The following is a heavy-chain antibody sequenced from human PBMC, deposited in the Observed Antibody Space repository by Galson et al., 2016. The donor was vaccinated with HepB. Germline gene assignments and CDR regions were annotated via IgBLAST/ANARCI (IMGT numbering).Heavy chain of an antibody. D-gene: IGHD6-19*01. CDR2: IFSSRST. Sequence: LRLSCAASGFTFSHYFVSWIRQAPGKGLEWIGSIFSSRSTYYNPSLESRVTISVDTSRAQFSLRLRSVTAADTAVYYCARQHGWSRARYHFDYWGQGTLVTVSS. V-gene: IGHV4-39*01. CDR1: GFTFSHYF. J-gene: IGHJ4*02. CDR3: ARQHGWSRARYHFDY.